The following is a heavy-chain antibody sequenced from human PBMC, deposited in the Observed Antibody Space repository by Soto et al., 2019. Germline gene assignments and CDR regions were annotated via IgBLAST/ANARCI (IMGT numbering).Heavy chain of an antibody. CDR1: GFTFSSYA. D-gene: IGHD6-6*01. J-gene: IGHJ6*02. CDR2: ISYDGSNK. CDR3: ARDRGIAARPLSYYYYYGMDV. Sequence: QVQLVESGGGVVQPGRSLRLSCAASGFTFSSYAMHWVRQAPGKGLEWVAVISYDGSNKYYADSVKGRFTISRDNPKNTLYLQMNSLRAEDTAVYYCARDRGIAARPLSYYYYYGMDVWGQGTTVTVSS. V-gene: IGHV3-30-3*01.